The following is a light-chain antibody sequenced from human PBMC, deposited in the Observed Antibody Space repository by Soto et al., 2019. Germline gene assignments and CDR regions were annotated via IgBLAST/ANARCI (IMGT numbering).Light chain of an antibody. CDR1: SSNIGSND. CDR3: GAWDHSLNVGV. CDR2: DKN. V-gene: IGLV1-51*01. J-gene: IGLJ3*02. Sequence: QSVLTQPPSVSAAPGQSVIISCSGSSSNIGSNDVSWYQQLPGTAPKLLIYDKNERPSGIPDRFSASKSGTSATLGITGLQTGDEADYYCGAWDHSLNVGVFGGGTKVTVL.